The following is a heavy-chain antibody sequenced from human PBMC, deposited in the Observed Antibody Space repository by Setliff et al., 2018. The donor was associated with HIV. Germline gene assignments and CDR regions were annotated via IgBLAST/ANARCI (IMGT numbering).Heavy chain of an antibody. V-gene: IGHV3-7*03. D-gene: IGHD3-22*01. CDR3: AKDCDYFDSSAYYDALDM. CDR1: GFTFSSYW. Sequence: GGSLRLSCAASGFTFSSYWMSWVRQAPGKGLEWVANINQDENKKNYVDSVKGRFTISRDNAKSSLYLQMNSLRVEDTAVYYCAKDCDYFDSSAYYDALDMWGQGTMVTVS. J-gene: IGHJ3*02. CDR2: INQDENKK.